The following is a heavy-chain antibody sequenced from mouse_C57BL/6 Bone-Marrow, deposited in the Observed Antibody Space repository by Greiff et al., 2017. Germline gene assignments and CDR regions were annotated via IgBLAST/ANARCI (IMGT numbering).Heavy chain of an antibody. Sequence: VQLQQSGPELVKPGASVKISCKASGYTFTDYYMNWVKQSHGKSLEWIGDINPTNGGTSYNQKFKGKATLTAYKSSSTAYMVLLSLTSEDAAVYFCARSLFITTVVARAMDYGGQGTSVTVSS. CDR3: ARSLFITTVVARAMDY. J-gene: IGHJ4*01. V-gene: IGHV1-26*01. CDR1: GYTFTDYY. CDR2: INPTNGGT. D-gene: IGHD1-1*01.